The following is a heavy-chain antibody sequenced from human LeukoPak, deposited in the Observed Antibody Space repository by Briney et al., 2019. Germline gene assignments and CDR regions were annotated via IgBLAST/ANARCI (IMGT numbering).Heavy chain of an antibody. J-gene: IGHJ4*02. D-gene: IGHD3-22*01. CDR3: ARLTTMIDY. CDR1: GGSISSSSYY. CDR2: IYYSGST. Sequence: SETLSLTCTVSGGSISSSSYYWGWIRQPPGKGLEWIGSIYYSGSTYYNPSLKSRVTIPVDTSKNQFSLKLSSVTATDTAVYYCARLTTMIDYWGQGTLVTVSS. V-gene: IGHV4-39*01.